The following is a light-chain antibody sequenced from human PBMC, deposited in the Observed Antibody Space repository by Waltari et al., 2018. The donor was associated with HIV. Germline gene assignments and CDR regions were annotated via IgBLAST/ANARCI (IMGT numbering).Light chain of an antibody. J-gene: IGLJ3*02. V-gene: IGLV1-51*01. CDR2: DNN. CDR1: GSNIGGHE. Sequence: QSVLTQPPSVSAAPGQPVTISCPGRGSNIGGHEVSWYQQLPGTATKLLIYDNNKRSSGIPDRFSGSKSGTSATLGITGLQTGDEADYYCGTWDSSLSAVFGGGTKVTV. CDR3: GTWDSSLSAV.